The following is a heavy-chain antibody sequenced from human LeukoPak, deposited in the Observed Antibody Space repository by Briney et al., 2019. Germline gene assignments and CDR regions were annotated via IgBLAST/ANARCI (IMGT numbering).Heavy chain of an antibody. CDR2: IWNDGSNN. D-gene: IGHD5-24*01. CDR1: GFTFVSVG. CDR3: ASSIAYNSRDY. Sequence: GRSLRLAYAAAGFTFVSVGTHSVRQAPGKGLEWVAVIWNDGSNNCYADSVKGRFTISRDNAKNTLYLQMNSLRPEDTAVYYCASSIAYNSRDYRGQGTLVTVSS. J-gene: IGHJ4*02. V-gene: IGHV3-33*01.